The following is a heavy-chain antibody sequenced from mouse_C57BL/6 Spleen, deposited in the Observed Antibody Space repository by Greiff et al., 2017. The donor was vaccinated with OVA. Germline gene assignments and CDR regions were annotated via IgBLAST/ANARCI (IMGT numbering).Heavy chain of an antibody. CDR2: IYPGGGYT. J-gene: IGHJ3*01. V-gene: IGHV1-63*01. CDR1: GYTFTNYW. D-gene: IGHD1-1*01. CDR3: ARSDYYGSSYWFAY. Sequence: VKVVESGAELVRPGTSVKMSCKASGYTFTNYWIGWAKQRPGHGLEWIGDIYPGGGYTNYNEKFKGKATLTADKSSSTAYMQFSSLTSEDSAIYYCARSDYYGSSYWFAYWGQGTLVTVSA.